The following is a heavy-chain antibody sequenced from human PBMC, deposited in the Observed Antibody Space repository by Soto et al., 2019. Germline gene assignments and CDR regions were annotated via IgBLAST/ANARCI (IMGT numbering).Heavy chain of an antibody. Sequence: QLQLQESGPGLVKPSETLSLTCTVSGGSISSSSYYWGWIRQPPGKGLEWIGSIYYSGSTYYNPSLKSRVTISVDTSKNQFSLKLSSVTAADTAVYYCASLGLVGATQKLDYWGQGTLVTVSS. CDR3: ASLGLVGATQKLDY. V-gene: IGHV4-39*01. J-gene: IGHJ4*02. CDR1: GGSISSSSYY. CDR2: IYYSGST. D-gene: IGHD1-26*01.